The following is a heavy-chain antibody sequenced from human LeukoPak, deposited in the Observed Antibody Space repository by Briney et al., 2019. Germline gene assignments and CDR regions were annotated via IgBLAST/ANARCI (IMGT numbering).Heavy chain of an antibody. D-gene: IGHD2-21*02. CDR2: IYNSGST. J-gene: IGHJ4*02. CDR1: KFTVSSNH. Sequence: GGSLRLSCAASKFTVSSNHMSWVRQAPGKGLEWASVIYNSGSTYYADSVKGRFIISRDNSKNTLFPQMNSLRAEDTAVYYCAIEGDSLGYFDYWGQGTLVTVSS. V-gene: IGHV3-66*01. CDR3: AIEGDSLGYFDY.